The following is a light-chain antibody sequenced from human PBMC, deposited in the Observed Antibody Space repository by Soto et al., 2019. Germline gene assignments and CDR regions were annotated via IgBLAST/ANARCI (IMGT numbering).Light chain of an antibody. CDR1: QSVSSNY. V-gene: IGKV3-20*01. CDR2: GAS. CDR3: QQYGNSPYA. J-gene: IGKJ2*01. Sequence: ENVLTQSPGTLSLSPGERATLSCRASQSVSSNYLAWYQQKSGQAPRLLIYGASSRATGIPDRFSGSGSGTDFTLTISKLKPEDFAVYYCQQYGNSPYAFGQGTELEI.